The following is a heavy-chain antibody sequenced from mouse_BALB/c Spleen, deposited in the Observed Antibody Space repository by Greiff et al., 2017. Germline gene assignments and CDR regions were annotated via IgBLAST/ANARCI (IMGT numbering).Heavy chain of an antibody. J-gene: IGHJ4*01. D-gene: IGHD2-14*01. CDR3: AIIYRYDGDYAMDY. CDR1: GFTFSSYA. V-gene: IGHV5-6-5*01. Sequence: EVQLVESGGGLVKPGGSLKLSCAASGFTFSSYAMSWVRQTPEKRLEWVASISSGGSTYYPDSVKGRFTISRDNARNILYLQMSSLRSEDTAMYYCAIIYRYDGDYAMDYWGQGTSVTVSS. CDR2: ISSGGST.